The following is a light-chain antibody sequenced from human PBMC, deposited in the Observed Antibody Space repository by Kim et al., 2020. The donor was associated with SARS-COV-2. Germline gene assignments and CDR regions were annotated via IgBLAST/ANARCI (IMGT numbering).Light chain of an antibody. Sequence: EIVLTQSPATLSVSPGERVTLSCRASQSVSSSLAWYQQKPGQAPRLLIYRASARATGIPARFSGSGSGTEFTLTISSLQSEEFAVYYCQQYNNWLMYTFGQGTKLEI. CDR1: QSVSSS. J-gene: IGKJ2*01. CDR3: QQYNNWLMYT. V-gene: IGKV3-15*01. CDR2: RAS.